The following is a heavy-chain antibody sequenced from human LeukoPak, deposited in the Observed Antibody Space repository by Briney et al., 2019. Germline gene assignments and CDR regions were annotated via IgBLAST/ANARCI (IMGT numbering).Heavy chain of an antibody. Sequence: ASVKVSCKTSGYTYTNYGLSWVRQAPGQGLEWMGWISAYNGNTNDAQKFQGRVTMTTDTSTTTAYMELRSLRSDDTAMYYCVRDGHRRYYYDSRGREDAFDIWGQGTLVTVFS. CDR3: VRDGHRRYYYDSRGREDAFDI. V-gene: IGHV1-18*01. D-gene: IGHD3-22*01. J-gene: IGHJ3*02. CDR1: GYTYTNYG. CDR2: ISAYNGNT.